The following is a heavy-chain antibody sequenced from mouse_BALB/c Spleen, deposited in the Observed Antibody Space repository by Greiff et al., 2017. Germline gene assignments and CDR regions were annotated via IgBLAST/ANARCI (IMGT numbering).Heavy chain of an antibody. Sequence: EVQRVESGAELVRPGALVKLSCKASGFNIKDYYMHWVKQRPEQGLEWIGWIDPENGNTIYDPKFQGKASITADTSSNTAYLQLSSLTSEDTAVYYCASLNYGSSYWYFDVWGAGTTVTVSS. CDR3: ASLNYGSSYWYFDV. V-gene: IGHV14-1*02. CDR2: IDPENGNT. CDR1: GFNIKDYY. D-gene: IGHD1-1*01. J-gene: IGHJ1*01.